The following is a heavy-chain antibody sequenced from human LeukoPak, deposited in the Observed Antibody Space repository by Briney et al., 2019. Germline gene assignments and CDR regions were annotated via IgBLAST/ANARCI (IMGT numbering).Heavy chain of an antibody. CDR1: GYTFTSYD. D-gene: IGHD4-17*01. CDR3: ARFYGDYNWFDP. J-gene: IGHJ5*02. Sequence: ASVKVSCKASGYTFTSYDINWVRQATGQGLEWMGWMNPNSGNTGYAQKFQGRVTMTRNTSISTAYMELSSLRSEDTAVYYCARFYGDYNWFDPWGQGTLVTVSS. V-gene: IGHV1-8*01. CDR2: MNPNSGNT.